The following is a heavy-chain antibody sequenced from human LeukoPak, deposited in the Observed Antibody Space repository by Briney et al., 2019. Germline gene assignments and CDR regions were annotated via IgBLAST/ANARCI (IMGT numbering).Heavy chain of an antibody. J-gene: IGHJ4*02. CDR2: ISYDGSNK. CDR1: GFTFSSYG. Sequence: GGSLRLSCAASGFTFSSYGMHWVRQAPGKGLELVAVISYDGSNKYYADSVKGRFTISRDNSKNSLYLQMNSLRAEDTAVYYCAKCMRFGELYLDYWGQGTLVTVSS. V-gene: IGHV3-30*18. CDR3: AKCMRFGELYLDY. D-gene: IGHD3-10*01.